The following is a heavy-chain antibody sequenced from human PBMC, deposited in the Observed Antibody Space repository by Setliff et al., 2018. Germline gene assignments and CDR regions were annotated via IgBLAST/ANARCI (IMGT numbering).Heavy chain of an antibody. J-gene: IGHJ4*02. CDR1: GGSISSYY. CDR2: IYYSGST. CDR3: AKGDGGYPSDS. Sequence: SETLSLTCTVSGGSISSYYWSWIRQPPGKGLEWIGYIYYSGSTYYNPSLKSRVTISVDTSKNQFSLKLSSVTAADTAVYYCAKGDGGYPSDSWGQGILVTVSS. V-gene: IGHV4-59*12. D-gene: IGHD2-15*01.